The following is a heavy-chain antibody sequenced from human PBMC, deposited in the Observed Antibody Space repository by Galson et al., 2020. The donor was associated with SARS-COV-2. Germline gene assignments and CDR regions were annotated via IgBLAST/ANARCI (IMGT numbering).Heavy chain of an antibody. CDR3: VAKTLDNSGYYYDY. D-gene: IGHD3-22*01. V-gene: IGHV3-33*01. Sequence: QAGGSLRLSCVASGFSFNDFGMHWVRHTPGKGLEWVSVIWFDGGDKYYAESVQGRFTISRDNSKSTLYLQMHSLRVDDTALYYCVAKTLDNSGYYYDYWGQGTLVTVSS. CDR1: GFSFNDFG. J-gene: IGHJ4*02. CDR2: IWFDGGDK.